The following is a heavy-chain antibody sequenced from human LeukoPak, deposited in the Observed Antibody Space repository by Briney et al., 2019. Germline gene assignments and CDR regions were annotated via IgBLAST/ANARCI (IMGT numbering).Heavy chain of an antibody. CDR3: ASAYGSGSYWGDAFDI. CDR1: GGSISSGDYY. J-gene: IGHJ3*02. V-gene: IGHV4-30-4*01. CDR2: TYYSGST. Sequence: SETLSLTCTVSGGSISSGDYYWSWIRQPPGKGLEWIGYTYYSGSTYYNPSLKSRVTISVDTSKNQFSLKLSSVTAADTAVYYCASAYGSGSYWGDAFDIWGQGTMVTVSS. D-gene: IGHD3-10*01.